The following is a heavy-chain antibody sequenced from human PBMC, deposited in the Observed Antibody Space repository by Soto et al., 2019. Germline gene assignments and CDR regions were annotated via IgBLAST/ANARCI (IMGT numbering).Heavy chain of an antibody. CDR3: ARDQTGITTAGGGRIDR. J-gene: IGHJ5*02. D-gene: IGHD6-13*01. Sequence: QVQLVESGGGVVQAGRSLRLSCAASGFTLSTHAMHWVRQAPGKGLECVEIVSFDGSNKYYADSVKGRFTISRDNSKNTLYLQMSGLTPEDTAFYYCARDQTGITTAGGGRIDRWGQGTLVTVSS. CDR2: VSFDGSNK. V-gene: IGHV3-30-3*01. CDR1: GFTLSTHA.